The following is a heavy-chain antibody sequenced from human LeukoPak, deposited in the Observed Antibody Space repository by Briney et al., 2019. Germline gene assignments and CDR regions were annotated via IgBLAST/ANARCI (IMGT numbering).Heavy chain of an antibody. V-gene: IGHV1-2*02. CDR2: INPNSGGT. CDR1: GYTFTGYY. Sequence: ASVKVSCKASGYTFTGYYMHWVRQAPGQGLEWMGWINPNSGGTNYAQKFQGRVTMTRDTSISTAYMELSRLRSDDTAVYYCARAGRAAAGQIHAFDIWSQGTMVTVSS. CDR3: ARAGRAAAGQIHAFDI. J-gene: IGHJ3*02. D-gene: IGHD6-13*01.